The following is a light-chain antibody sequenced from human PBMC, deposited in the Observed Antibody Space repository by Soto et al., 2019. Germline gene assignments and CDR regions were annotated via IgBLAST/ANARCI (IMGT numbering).Light chain of an antibody. Sequence: QSALTQPPSASGSPGQSVTIPCTGTSSDVGDYNYVSWYQQHPGKVPKLLIYEVSKRPSGVPDRFSGSKSGNTASLTVSGLQAEDEADYYCSSFVGSPVVFGGGTQLTVL. CDR1: SSDVGDYNY. J-gene: IGLJ2*01. CDR2: EVS. V-gene: IGLV2-8*01. CDR3: SSFVGSPVV.